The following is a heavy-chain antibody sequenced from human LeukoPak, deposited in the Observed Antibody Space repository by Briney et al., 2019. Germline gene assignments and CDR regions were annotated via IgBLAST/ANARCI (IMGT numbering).Heavy chain of an antibody. Sequence: SETLSLTCTVSGGSISSYYWSWIRQPPGKGLEWIGCIYYSGSTNYNPSLKSRVTISVDTSKNQFSLKLSSVTAADTAVYYCAREEEQQLVGGFDYWGQGTLVTVSS. J-gene: IGHJ4*02. CDR1: GGSISSYY. CDR3: AREEEQQLVGGFDY. D-gene: IGHD6-13*01. CDR2: IYYSGST. V-gene: IGHV4-59*01.